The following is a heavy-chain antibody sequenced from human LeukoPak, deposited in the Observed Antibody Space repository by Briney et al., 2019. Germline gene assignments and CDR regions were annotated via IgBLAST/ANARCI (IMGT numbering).Heavy chain of an antibody. CDR3: ARDPVTSPYNWFDP. D-gene: IGHD2-21*02. CDR1: GGSISRSSYY. J-gene: IGHJ5*02. V-gene: IGHV4-39*01. CDR2: IYYSGTT. Sequence: PSETLSLTCTVSGGSISRSSYYWGWIRQPPGKGLEWIGSIYYSGTTYYNPSLKSRVTISVDTSKYQFSLKLSSVTAADTAVYYCARDPVTSPYNWFDPWGQGTLVTVSS.